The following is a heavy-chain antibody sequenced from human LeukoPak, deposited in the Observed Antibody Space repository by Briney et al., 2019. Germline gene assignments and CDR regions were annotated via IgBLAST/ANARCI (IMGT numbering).Heavy chain of an antibody. CDR2: INPNSGGT. CDR1: GYTFTGYY. D-gene: IGHD3-22*01. V-gene: IGHV1-2*02. J-gene: IGHJ5*02. Sequence: ASVKVSCKASGYTFTGYYMHWVRQAPGQGLEWMGWINPNSGGTNYAQKFQGRVTMTRDTSISTAYMELSRLRSDDTAVYYCARAVTNYYDSSGPLTYNWFDPWGQGTLVTVTS. CDR3: ARAVTNYYDSSGPLTYNWFDP.